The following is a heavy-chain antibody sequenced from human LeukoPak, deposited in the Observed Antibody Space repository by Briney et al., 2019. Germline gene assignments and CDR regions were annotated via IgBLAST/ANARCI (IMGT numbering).Heavy chain of an antibody. CDR2: VRYDGTTN. CDR1: QFTFNKYG. CDR3: AKGISPPLTMVRGVIINYYYYGMDV. D-gene: IGHD3-10*01. V-gene: IGHV3-30*02. J-gene: IGHJ6*02. Sequence: GGSLRLSCATSQFTFNKYGMHWVRQAPGRGLEWVAFVRYDGTTNQYSDSVKGRFFISRDNSRNMLFLRMNNVSSDDTAVYYCAKGISPPLTMVRGVIINYYYYGMDVWGQGTTVTVSS.